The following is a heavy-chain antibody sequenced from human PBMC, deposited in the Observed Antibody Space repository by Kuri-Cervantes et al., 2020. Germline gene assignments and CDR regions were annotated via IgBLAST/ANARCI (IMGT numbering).Heavy chain of an antibody. J-gene: IGHJ4*02. CDR1: GFTFSDHY. Sequence: GESLKISCAASGFTFSDHYMDWVRQAPGKGLEWVGRVRNKANSYTTEYAASVKGRFTISRDDSKNSVYLQMNSLETEDTAVYYCARVGDNWNFFSVYFDYWGQGTLVTVSS. CDR3: ARVGDNWNFFSVYFDY. V-gene: IGHV3-72*01. D-gene: IGHD1-7*01. CDR2: VRNKANSYTT.